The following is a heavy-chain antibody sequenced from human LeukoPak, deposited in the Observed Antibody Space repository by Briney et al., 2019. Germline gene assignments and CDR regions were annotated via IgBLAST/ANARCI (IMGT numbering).Heavy chain of an antibody. CDR3: ASARVNSSSWFTYYYYYGMDV. J-gene: IGHJ6*02. CDR2: IYSGGST. Sequence: NPGGSLRLSCAASGFTVSSNYMSWVRQAPGKGLEWVSVIYSGGSTYYADSVKGRFTISRDNSKNTLYLQMNSLRAEDTAVYYCASARVNSSSWFTYYYYYGMDVWGQGTTVTVSS. V-gene: IGHV3-66*01. CDR1: GFTVSSNY. D-gene: IGHD6-13*01.